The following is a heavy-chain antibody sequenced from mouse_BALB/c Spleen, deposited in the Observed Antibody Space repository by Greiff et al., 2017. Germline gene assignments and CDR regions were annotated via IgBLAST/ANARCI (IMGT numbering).Heavy chain of an antibody. V-gene: IGHV2-9*02. CDR2: IWAGGST. Sequence: VKVVESGPGLVAPSQSLSITCTVSGFSLTSYGVHWVRQPPGKGLEWLGVIWAGGSTNYNSALMSRLSISKDNSKSQVFLKMNSLQTDDTAMYYCARDYYGSSYDWFAYWGQGTLVTVSA. D-gene: IGHD1-1*01. J-gene: IGHJ3*01. CDR3: ARDYYGSSYDWFAY. CDR1: GFSLTSYG.